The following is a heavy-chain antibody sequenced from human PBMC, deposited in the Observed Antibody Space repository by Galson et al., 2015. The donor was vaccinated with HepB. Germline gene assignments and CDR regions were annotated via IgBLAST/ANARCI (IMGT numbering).Heavy chain of an antibody. CDR2: IKQDGNEK. D-gene: IGHD1-1*01. Sequence: SLRLSCAASGFTFSSFWMSWVRQAPGKGLEWVANIKQDGNEKYCVDSVKGRFTIFRDNAKNSLYLQMNSLRVGDTALYYCARDVATVLGSFDMWGQGTMVTVSS. V-gene: IGHV3-7*01. CDR3: ARDVATVLGSFDM. J-gene: IGHJ3*02. CDR1: GFTFSSFW.